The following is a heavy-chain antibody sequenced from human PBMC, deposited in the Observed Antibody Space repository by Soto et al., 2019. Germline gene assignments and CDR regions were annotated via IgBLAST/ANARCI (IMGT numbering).Heavy chain of an antibody. CDR3: ASRTSGWYFDY. Sequence: GSLRLSCAASGFTFSSYSMNWVRQAPGKGLEWVSVISGSGGSTYYADSVKGRFTISRDNSKNTLYLQMNSLRAEDTAVYYCASRTSGWYFDYWGQGTLVTVSS. J-gene: IGHJ4*02. CDR1: GFTFSSYS. CDR2: ISGSGGST. V-gene: IGHV3-23*01. D-gene: IGHD6-19*01.